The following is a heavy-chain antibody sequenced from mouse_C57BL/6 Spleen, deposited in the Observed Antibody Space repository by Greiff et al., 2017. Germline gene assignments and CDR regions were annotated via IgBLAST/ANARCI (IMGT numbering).Heavy chain of an antibody. CDR2: ISGGGGNT. CDR1: GFTFSSYT. V-gene: IGHV5-9*01. J-gene: IGHJ4*01. D-gene: IGHD2-1*01. CDR3: ARHDYGNYDAMDY. Sequence: EVHLVESGGGLVKPGGSLKLSCAASGFTFSSYTMSWVRQTPEKRLEWVATISGGGGNTYYPDSVKGRFTISRDNAKNTLYLQMSSLRSEDTALYYCARHDYGNYDAMDYWGQGTSVTVSS.